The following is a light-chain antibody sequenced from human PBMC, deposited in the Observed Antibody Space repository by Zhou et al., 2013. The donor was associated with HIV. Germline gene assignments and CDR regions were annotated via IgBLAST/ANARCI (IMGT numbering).Light chain of an antibody. CDR3: QQYHDFPXT. CDR1: QSISTW. J-gene: IGKJ1*01. CDR2: DAS. V-gene: IGKV1-5*01. Sequence: DIQMTQSPSTLSASVGDRVTITCRASQSISTWLAWYQQKPGKAPKVLIYDASNLETGVPSRFSGSGSGTDFTFTISSLQPEDIATYFCQQYHDFPXTFGNGTTVEVK.